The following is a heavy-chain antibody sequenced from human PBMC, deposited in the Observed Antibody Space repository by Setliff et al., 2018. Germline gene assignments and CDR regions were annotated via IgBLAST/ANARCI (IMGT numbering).Heavy chain of an antibody. D-gene: IGHD3-3*01. CDR1: GGSFDSGTHY. CDR3: ARERQGGFLEWAPFDS. J-gene: IGHJ4*02. CDR2: VYSDGET. V-gene: IGHV4-61*02. Sequence: SETLSLTCTVTGGSFDSGTHYWSWIRQPAGKGLQWIGRVYSDGETDYSPSLKSRVTISVDKSNNQFSLNLKSMTAADTALYFCARERQGGFLEWAPFDSWGQGILVTVSS.